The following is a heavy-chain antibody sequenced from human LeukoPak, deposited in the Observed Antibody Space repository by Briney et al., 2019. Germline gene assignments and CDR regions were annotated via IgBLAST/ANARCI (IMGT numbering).Heavy chain of an antibody. D-gene: IGHD4-23*01. Sequence: GGSLRLSCAASGFTFSSYWMSWVRQAPGKGLEWVANIKQDGSEKYYVDSVKGRFTISRDNAKNSLYLQMNSLRAEDTAVYYCARDHDYGGNAVGYWGQGTLVTVSS. CDR3: ARDHDYGGNAVGY. V-gene: IGHV3-7*01. CDR1: GFTFSSYW. CDR2: IKQDGSEK. J-gene: IGHJ4*02.